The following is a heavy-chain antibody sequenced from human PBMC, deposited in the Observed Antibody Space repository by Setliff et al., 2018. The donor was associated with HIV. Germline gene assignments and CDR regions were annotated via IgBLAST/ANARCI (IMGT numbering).Heavy chain of an antibody. V-gene: IGHV1-18*01. CDR1: GYSFSSYG. J-gene: IGHJ6*03. D-gene: IGHD3-9*01. Sequence: GASVKVSCKASGYSFSSYGVSWVRQAPGQGLEWMGWISVYNGNTNYTQKVQNRVTMTTDTSTSTAYMELRSLRSDDTAVYYCAKGIYYDLLTAYYLSDYYMDVWGEGSAVTVSS. CDR3: AKGIYYDLLTAYYLSDYYMDV. CDR2: ISVYNGNT.